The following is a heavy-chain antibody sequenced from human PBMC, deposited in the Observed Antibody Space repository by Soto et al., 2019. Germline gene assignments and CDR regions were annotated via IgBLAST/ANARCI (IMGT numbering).Heavy chain of an antibody. D-gene: IGHD3-22*01. CDR3: ASDYYYDSSGSKEKKQLMDLFDP. CDR2: ISYDGSNK. CDR1: GFTFSSYA. Sequence: GSLRLSCAASGFTFSSYAMHWVRQAPGKGLEWVAVISYDGSNKYYADSVKGRFTISRDNSKNTLYLQMNSLRAEDTAVYYCASDYYYDSSGSKEKKQLMDLFDPWGQGTLVTVSS. J-gene: IGHJ5*02. V-gene: IGHV3-30-3*01.